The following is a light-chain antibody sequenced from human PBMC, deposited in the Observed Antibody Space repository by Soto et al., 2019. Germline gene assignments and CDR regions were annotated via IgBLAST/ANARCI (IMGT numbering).Light chain of an antibody. Sequence: EIVLTQSPGTLSLSPGERAALSCRASQSISSSYLAWYQQKPGQAPRLLIYGASSRATGIPDRFSGSGSGTDFTLTISRLEPEDVAVYYCQYYGSSPWTFGQGTKVEIE. CDR1: QSISSSY. J-gene: IGKJ1*01. CDR2: GAS. CDR3: QYYGSSPWT. V-gene: IGKV3-20*01.